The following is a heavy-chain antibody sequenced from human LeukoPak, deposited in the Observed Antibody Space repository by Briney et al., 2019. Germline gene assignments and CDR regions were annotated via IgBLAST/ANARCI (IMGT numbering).Heavy chain of an antibody. J-gene: IGHJ4*02. CDR2: FTRNDETT. CDR1: GFSFSNWA. CDR3: AKVKVVGYSTFDY. D-gene: IGHD2-8*01. Sequence: PGGSLRLSCAASGFSFSNWAMSWVRQAPGKGLEWVSGFTRNDETTSYADSVKGRITISRDNSKNTLYLQMSSLRAEDTAVYYCAKVKVVGYSTFDYWGQGALVTVSS. V-gene: IGHV3-23*01.